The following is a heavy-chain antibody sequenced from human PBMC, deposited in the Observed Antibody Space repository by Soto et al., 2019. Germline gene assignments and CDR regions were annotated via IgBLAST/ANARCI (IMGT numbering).Heavy chain of an antibody. CDR3: ARGTTVVNDY. D-gene: IGHD4-17*01. V-gene: IGHV4-30-4*01. CDR1: GGSISSGDYY. CDR2: IYYSGST. J-gene: IGHJ4*02. Sequence: QVQLQESGPGLVKPSQTLSLTCTVSGGSISSGDYYWSWIRQPPGKGLEWIGYIYYSGSTYYNPSLKXXVXILXDTSKNQFSLKLSSVTAADTAVYYCARGTTVVNDYWGQGTLVTVSS.